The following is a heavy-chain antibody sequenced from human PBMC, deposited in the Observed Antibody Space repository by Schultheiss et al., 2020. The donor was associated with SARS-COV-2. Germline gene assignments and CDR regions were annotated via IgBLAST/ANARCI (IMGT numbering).Heavy chain of an antibody. CDR3: ARLGGYSSGWHHHYYFDY. CDR2: ISAYNGNT. D-gene: IGHD6-19*01. Sequence: ASVKVSCKASGGTFSSYAISWVRQAPGQGLEWMGWISAYNGNTNYAQKLQGRVTMTTDTSTSTAYMELRSLRSDDTAVYYCARLGGYSSGWHHHYYFDYWGQGTLVTVSS. J-gene: IGHJ4*02. V-gene: IGHV1-18*01. CDR1: GGTFSSYA.